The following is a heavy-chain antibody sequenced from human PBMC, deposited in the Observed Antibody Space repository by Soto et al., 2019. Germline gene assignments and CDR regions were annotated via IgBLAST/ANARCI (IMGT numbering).Heavy chain of an antibody. CDR3: ASRKNDVWGSYRDSDAFDI. V-gene: IGHV1-3*01. CDR2: INAGNGNT. D-gene: IGHD3-16*02. J-gene: IGHJ3*02. CDR1: GYTFTSYA. Sequence: QVQLVQSGAEVKKPGASVKVSCKASGYTFTSYAMHWVRQAPGQRLEWMGWINAGNGNTKYSQKFQGRVTITRDTSASTAYMEMSSLRSEDTAVYYCASRKNDVWGSYRDSDAFDIWGQGTMVTVSS.